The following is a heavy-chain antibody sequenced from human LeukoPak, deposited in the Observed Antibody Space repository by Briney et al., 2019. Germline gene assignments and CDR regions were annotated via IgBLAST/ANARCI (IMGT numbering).Heavy chain of an antibody. CDR1: GFTFSSYG. D-gene: IGHD6-13*01. V-gene: IGHV3-33*01. CDR2: IWYDGSNK. Sequence: GSLRLSCAASGFTFSSYGMHWVRQAPGKGLEWVAVIWYDGSNKYYADSVKGRFTISRDNSKNTLYLQMNSLRAEDTAVYYCARAMVAAAGNNWFDPWGQGTLVTVSS. CDR3: ARAMVAAAGNNWFDP. J-gene: IGHJ5*02.